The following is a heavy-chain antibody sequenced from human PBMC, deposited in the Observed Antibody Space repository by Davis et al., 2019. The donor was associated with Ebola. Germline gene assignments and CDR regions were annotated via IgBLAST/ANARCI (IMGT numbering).Heavy chain of an antibody. J-gene: IGHJ3*02. CDR2: IYHSGKS. V-gene: IGHV4-30-2*03. Sequence: MPSETLSLTCAVSGGSISSGGYSWSWIRQPPGKGLEWIGSIYHSGKSYNNPSLKSRVTISVDTSKNHISLNLSSVTAADTAVYYCARGWTTVPTGAFEIWGQGTMVTVSS. CDR1: GGSISSGGYS. CDR3: ARGWTTVPTGAFEI. D-gene: IGHD4-17*01.